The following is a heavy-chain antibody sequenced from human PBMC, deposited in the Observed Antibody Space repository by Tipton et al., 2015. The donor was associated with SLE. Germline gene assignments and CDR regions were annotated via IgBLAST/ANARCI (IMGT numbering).Heavy chain of an antibody. J-gene: IGHJ3*02. CDR3: AGNWGYGAFDI. D-gene: IGHD7-27*01. CDR1: GFTFSSYW. Sequence: SLRLSCAASGFTFSSYWMHWVRQVPGKGLVWVSYINTDGSATGYADPVKGRFTISRDNAKNMLYLQMNSLRAGDTAVYYCAGNWGYGAFDIWGQGTMVTVSS. V-gene: IGHV3-74*01. CDR2: INTDGSAT.